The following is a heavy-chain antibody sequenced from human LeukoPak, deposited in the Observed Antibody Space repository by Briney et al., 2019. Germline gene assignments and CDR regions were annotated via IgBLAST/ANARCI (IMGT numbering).Heavy chain of an antibody. V-gene: IGHV3-30-3*01. J-gene: IGHJ4*02. D-gene: IGHD5-18*01. Sequence: GTSLRLSCEASGFTFGNYAIHWVRQVPGEGLEWVAIITHNGGTQYYADSVKGRFTISRDNSQSTVFLQMNSLRPEDTAVYYCAREKGLYSYGLDYWGQGTLVTVSS. CDR1: GFTFGNYA. CDR3: AREKGLYSYGLDY. CDR2: ITHNGGTQ.